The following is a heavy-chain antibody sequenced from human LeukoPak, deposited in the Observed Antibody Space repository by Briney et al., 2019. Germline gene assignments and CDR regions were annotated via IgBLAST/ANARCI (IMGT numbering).Heavy chain of an antibody. J-gene: IGHJ4*02. CDR3: ARVVEDYDYVWGSYYYFDY. Sequence: ASVKVSCKASGYTFTDYYMHWVRQAPGQGLEWMGWINPNSGGTNYAQKFQGRVTMTRDTSISTAYMELSRLRSDDTAVYYCARVVEDYDYVWGSYYYFDYWGQGTLATVSS. CDR2: INPNSGGT. CDR1: GYTFTDYY. V-gene: IGHV1-2*02. D-gene: IGHD3-16*01.